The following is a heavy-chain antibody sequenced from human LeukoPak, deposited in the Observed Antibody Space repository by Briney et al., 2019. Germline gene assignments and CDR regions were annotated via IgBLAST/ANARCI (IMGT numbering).Heavy chain of an antibody. J-gene: IGHJ3*02. CDR3: ARDRGYSYGCDAFDI. CDR1: GGSISRGGYY. D-gene: IGHD5-18*01. CDR2: IYYSGSI. Sequence: PSETLSFTCTVAGGSISRGGYYWSWIRQHPGKGLEYIGYIYYSGSIYYNPSLKSRVTISLDPSKNQLPLKLSSVTAADTAVYYCARDRGYSYGCDAFDIWGQGTMVTVSS. V-gene: IGHV4-31*03.